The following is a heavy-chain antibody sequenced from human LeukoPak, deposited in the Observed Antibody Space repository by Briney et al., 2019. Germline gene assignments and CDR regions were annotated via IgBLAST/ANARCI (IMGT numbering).Heavy chain of an antibody. J-gene: IGHJ4*02. CDR1: GYSISSGYY. CDR3: ARQLLWFGKSDY. Sequence: PSETLSLTCAVSGYSISSGYYWGWIRQPPGKGLEWIGSIYHSGSTYYNPSLKSRVTISVDTSKNQFSLKLSSVTAADTAVYYCARQLLWFGKSDYWGQGTLVTVSS. V-gene: IGHV4-38-2*01. CDR2: IYHSGST. D-gene: IGHD3-10*01.